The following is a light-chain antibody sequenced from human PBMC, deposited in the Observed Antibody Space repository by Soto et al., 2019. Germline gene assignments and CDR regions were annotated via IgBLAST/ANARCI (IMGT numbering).Light chain of an antibody. V-gene: IGKV3-11*01. CDR2: DTS. J-gene: IGKJ3*01. Sequence: EIVLTQSPATLSLSPGEKATLSCRANQSVTSNFAWYQQKPGQAPRLLIYDTSNRATGIPARFSGSGSGTDFTLTISSLEPEDFAVYYCQQRGTWPPLFTFGPGTKVDIK. CDR3: QQRGTWPPLFT. CDR1: QSVTSN.